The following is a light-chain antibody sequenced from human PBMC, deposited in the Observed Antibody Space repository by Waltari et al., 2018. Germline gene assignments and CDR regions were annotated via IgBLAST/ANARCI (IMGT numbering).Light chain of an antibody. J-gene: IGLJ1*01. CDR1: SGDIGRHNF. CDR2: DVS. Sequence: QSALTQPASVSGSPGQSITISCTGTSGDIGRHNFVSWYQQHPGKAPRLMIFDVSNRPSGVSERFSGSKSGNAASLTISGLQAEDEADYYGSTYSPSGTPYVFGTGTEVTVL. CDR3: STYSPSGTPYV. V-gene: IGLV2-14*03.